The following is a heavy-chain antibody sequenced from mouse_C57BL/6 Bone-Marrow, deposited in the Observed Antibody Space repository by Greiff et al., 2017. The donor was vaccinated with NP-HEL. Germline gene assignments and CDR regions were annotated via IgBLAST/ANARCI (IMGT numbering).Heavy chain of an antibody. Sequence: EVQRVESGGGLVKPGGSLKLSCAASGFTFSSYAMSWVRQTPEQRLEWVATISDGGSYTYYPDNVKGRFTISRDNAKNNLYLQMSHLKSEDTAMYYCARDTIYYYGSSFYFDYWGQGTTLTVSS. CDR3: ARDTIYYYGSSFYFDY. V-gene: IGHV5-4*01. CDR1: GFTFSSYA. CDR2: ISDGGSYT. D-gene: IGHD1-1*01. J-gene: IGHJ2*01.